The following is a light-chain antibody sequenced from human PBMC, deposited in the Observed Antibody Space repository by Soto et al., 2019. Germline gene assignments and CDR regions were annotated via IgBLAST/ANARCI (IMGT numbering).Light chain of an antibody. CDR3: QQYGTSPRT. CDR2: DAS. Sequence: EMMLTQSPGTLSLSPGDRATLSCRASQIVRSNSLAWYQQKPGQPPRLLIYDASNRAIGIPARFSGSGSGTDFTLTITSLEPEDFAVYYCQQYGTSPRTFGQGTRLEI. CDR1: QIVRSNS. J-gene: IGKJ5*01. V-gene: IGKV3-20*01.